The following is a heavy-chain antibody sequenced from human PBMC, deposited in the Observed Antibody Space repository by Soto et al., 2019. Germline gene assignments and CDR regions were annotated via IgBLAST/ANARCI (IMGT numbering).Heavy chain of an antibody. J-gene: IGHJ3*02. CDR1: GFTFSSYS. D-gene: IGHD6-6*01. CDR2: ISSSSSYI. Sequence: GGSLRLSCAASGFTFSSYSMNWVRQAPGKGLEWVSSISSSSSYIYYADSVKGRFTISRDNAKNSLYLQMNSLRAEDTAVYYCGRSQLGYDAFDIWGQGTMVTVSS. V-gene: IGHV3-21*01. CDR3: GRSQLGYDAFDI.